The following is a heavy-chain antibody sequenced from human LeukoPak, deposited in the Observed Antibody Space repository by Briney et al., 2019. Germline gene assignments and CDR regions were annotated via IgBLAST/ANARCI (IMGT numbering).Heavy chain of an antibody. V-gene: IGHV4-39*07. J-gene: IGHJ4*02. CDR3: ARDYSNNFNY. CDR2: IYYTGST. D-gene: IGHD4-11*01. CDR1: GGSISSYY. Sequence: PSETLSLTCTVSGGSISSYYWGWIRQPPGKGLEWIGSIYYTGSTYQNPSLKSRVTMSVDTSKNQFSLRLTSVTAADTAVYYCARDYSNNFNYWGQGTLVTVSS.